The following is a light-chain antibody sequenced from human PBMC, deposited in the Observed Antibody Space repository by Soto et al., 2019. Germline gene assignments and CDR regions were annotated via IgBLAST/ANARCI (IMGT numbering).Light chain of an antibody. Sequence: EIVMTQSPATLSVSPGERATLSCRASESVSSNLAWYQQKPDQAPRLLIYGASTSATGIPARFSGSGSGTEFTLTNSSLQSEDFAIYYCQQYNNWPPRTFGGGTKVEIK. CDR1: ESVSSN. CDR2: GAS. J-gene: IGKJ4*01. V-gene: IGKV3-15*01. CDR3: QQYNNWPPRT.